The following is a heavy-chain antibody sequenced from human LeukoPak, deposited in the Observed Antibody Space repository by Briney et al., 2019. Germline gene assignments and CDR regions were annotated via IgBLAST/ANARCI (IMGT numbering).Heavy chain of an antibody. CDR2: ISSDGSDK. CDR1: GFTFSTYE. D-gene: IGHD2-2*01. CDR3: ARGRHCSSISCFNAFDI. Sequence: GGSLRLSCAGSGFTFSTYEMHWVRQAPGKGLEWVAVISSDGSDKDYADSVKGRFTISRDNSKNTLYLQMNSLRAEDSAVYYCARGRHCSSISCFNAFDIWGQGTVVTVSS. J-gene: IGHJ3*02. V-gene: IGHV3-30*01.